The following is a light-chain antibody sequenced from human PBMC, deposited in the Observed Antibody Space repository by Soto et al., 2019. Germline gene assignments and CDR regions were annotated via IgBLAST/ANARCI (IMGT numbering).Light chain of an antibody. CDR2: GNS. CDR3: QSYDMSLSGWV. J-gene: IGLJ3*02. CDR1: TSNIGTGYD. Sequence: QSVLTQPPSVSGAPGQRVTISCTGSTSNIGTGYDVHWYQQLPGTAPKLLIYGNSKRPSGVPDRISGSKSGSSASLAITGLQADDEDDYYCQSYDMSLSGWVFGGGTKVTVL. V-gene: IGLV1-40*01.